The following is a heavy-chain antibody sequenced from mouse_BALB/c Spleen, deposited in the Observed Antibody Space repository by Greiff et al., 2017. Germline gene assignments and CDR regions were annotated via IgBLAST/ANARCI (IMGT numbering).Heavy chain of an antibody. CDR2: IDPENGNT. V-gene: IGHV14-3*02. D-gene: IGHD2-14*01. CDR3: ARVYDRTRAMDY. CDR1: GFNIKDTY. J-gene: IGHJ4*01. Sequence: VQLQQSGAELVKPGASVKLSCTASGFNIKDTYMHWVKQRPEQGLEWIGWIDPENGNTIYDPKFQGKASITADTSSNTAYLQLSSLTSEDTAVYYCARVYDRTRAMDYWGQGTSVTVSS.